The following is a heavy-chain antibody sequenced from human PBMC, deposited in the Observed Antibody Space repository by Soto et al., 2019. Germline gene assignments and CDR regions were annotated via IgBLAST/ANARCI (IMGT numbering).Heavy chain of an antibody. V-gene: IGHV2-5*01. CDR2: IYWNDDQ. D-gene: IGHD3-3*01. CDR3: ARYCRITMHGVVRWFDP. J-gene: IGHJ5*02. Sequence: QITLKESGPTLVKPTQTLTLTCTFAGFSLTTSGVGVGWIRQSPGKALEWLALIYWNDDQWYSPSLKSRLTTTKDTSKHQDDLKMSNMDPVDTATYFSARYCRITMHGVVRWFDPWGQGTLVTVSS. CDR1: GFSLTTSGVG.